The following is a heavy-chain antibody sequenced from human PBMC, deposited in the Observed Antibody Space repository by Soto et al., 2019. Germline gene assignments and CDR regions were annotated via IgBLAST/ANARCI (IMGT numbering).Heavy chain of an antibody. D-gene: IGHD1-26*01. V-gene: IGHV3-21*01. J-gene: IGHJ4*02. CDR1: GFTFSSYS. CDR2: ISSSSTYI. CDR3: ARDPGDSGSGSPTY. Sequence: GGSLRLSCAASGFTFSSYSMNWVRQAPGKGLEWVSSISSSSTYIYYADSVKGRFTISRDNAKNSLYLQVNSLRDEDTAVYYCARDPGDSGSGSPTYWGQGTLVTVSS.